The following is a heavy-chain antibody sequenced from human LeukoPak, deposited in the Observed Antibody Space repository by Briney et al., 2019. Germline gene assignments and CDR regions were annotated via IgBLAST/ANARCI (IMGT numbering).Heavy chain of an antibody. D-gene: IGHD2-2*01. Sequence: SETQTLPCAVWGGPFSGFYWLGTPHPPGKGLEGIGDINRSRSTNYNPSVKSRVTISVDTSKNQFSLKLSSVTAADTAVYYCARRGPPARPFDYWGQGTLVTVSS. J-gene: IGHJ4*02. V-gene: IGHV4-34*01. CDR1: GGPFSGFY. CDR3: ARRGPPARPFDY. CDR2: INRSRST.